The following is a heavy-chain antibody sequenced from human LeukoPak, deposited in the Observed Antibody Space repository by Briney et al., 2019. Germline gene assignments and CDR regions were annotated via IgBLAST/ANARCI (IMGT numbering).Heavy chain of an antibody. J-gene: IGHJ3*01. CDR2: INPNSGGT. D-gene: IGHD6-13*01. CDR1: GYTLSHYN. V-gene: IGHV1-2*02. CDR3: ARDASSCLTTDPFDF. Sequence: ASVKVSCTASGYTLSHYNMHWVRQAPGQGPEWMGWINPNSGGTNYAQKFQGRVTMTRDISISAVYMERSSLRSDDTAVYYCARDASSCLTTDPFDFWGQGTIVTVSS.